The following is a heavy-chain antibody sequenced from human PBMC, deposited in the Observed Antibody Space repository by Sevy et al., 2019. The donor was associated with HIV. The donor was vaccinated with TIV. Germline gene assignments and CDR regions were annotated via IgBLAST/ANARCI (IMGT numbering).Heavy chain of an antibody. CDR1: GGTFSSYA. CDR3: ARGFYCSSTGCYGGSSRHYFDY. Sequence: ASVKVSCKASGGTFSSYAISWVRQAPGQGLEWMGGIIPIFGTANYAQKFQGRVTITADKSTSTAYMELGSLRSEDTAVYYCARGFYCSSTGCYGGSSRHYFDYWGQGTLVTVSS. J-gene: IGHJ4*02. CDR2: IIPIFGTA. D-gene: IGHD2-2*01. V-gene: IGHV1-69*06.